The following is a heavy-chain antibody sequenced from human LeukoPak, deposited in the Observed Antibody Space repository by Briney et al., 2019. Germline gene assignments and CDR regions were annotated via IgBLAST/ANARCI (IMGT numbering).Heavy chain of an antibody. CDR1: GYTFTSYG. Sequence: ASVEVSCKASGYTFTSYGISWVRQAPGQGLEWMGWISAYNGNTNYAQKLQGRVTMTTDTSTSTAYMELRSLRSDDTAVYYCARLEVVAARNYYGMDVWGQGTTVTVSS. D-gene: IGHD2-15*01. V-gene: IGHV1-18*01. CDR2: ISAYNGNT. CDR3: ARLEVVAARNYYGMDV. J-gene: IGHJ6*02.